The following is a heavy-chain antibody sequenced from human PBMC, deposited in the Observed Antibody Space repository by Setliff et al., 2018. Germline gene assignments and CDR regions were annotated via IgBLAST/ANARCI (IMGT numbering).Heavy chain of an antibody. J-gene: IGHJ5*02. CDR2: VYSSGSP. D-gene: IGHD6-6*01. V-gene: IGHV4-39*01. CDR3: ARHVLGYSSSYNWFDP. Sequence: SETLSLTCNVSGASISGSAYYWGWIRQPPGKGLEWIGSVYSSGSPYYNPSLKSRVTISMDTSKNQFSLKLSSVTAADTAVYYCARHVLGYSSSYNWFDPWGQGTLVTVSS. CDR1: GASISGSAYY.